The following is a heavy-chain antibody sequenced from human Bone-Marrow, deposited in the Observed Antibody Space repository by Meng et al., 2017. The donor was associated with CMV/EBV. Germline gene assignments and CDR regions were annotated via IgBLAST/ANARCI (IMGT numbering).Heavy chain of an antibody. D-gene: IGHD3-3*01. J-gene: IGHJ5*02. V-gene: IGHV4-59*01. CDR1: GASISSYY. CDR2: IYYTGST. Sequence: SETLSLTCTVSGASISSYYWSWIRQPPGQGLEYIGHIYYTGSTNYNPSLKSRVSISINTSKNQFSLKLSSVTAADTAVYYCAGYDFWSGNNWIDPWGQGTLVTVSS. CDR3: AGYDFWSGNNWIDP.